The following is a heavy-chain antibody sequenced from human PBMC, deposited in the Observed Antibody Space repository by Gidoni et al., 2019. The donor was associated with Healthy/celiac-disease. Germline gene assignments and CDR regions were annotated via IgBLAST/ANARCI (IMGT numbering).Heavy chain of an antibody. CDR1: GYTFTSYA. CDR2: INAGNGNT. Sequence: QVQLVQSGAEVKKPGASVKVSCKASGYTFTSYAMHWVRQAPGQRLEWMGWINAGNGNTKYSQKFQGRVTITRDTSASTAYMELSSLRSEDTAVYYCARETFRIAAAGQYGMDVWGQGTTVTVSS. J-gene: IGHJ6*02. D-gene: IGHD6-13*01. CDR3: ARETFRIAAAGQYGMDV. V-gene: IGHV1-3*01.